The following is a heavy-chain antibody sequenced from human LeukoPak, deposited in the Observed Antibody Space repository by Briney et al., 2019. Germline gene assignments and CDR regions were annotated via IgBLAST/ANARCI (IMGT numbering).Heavy chain of an antibody. Sequence: SXTLSLTCTVSGGSNSSSSYYWGWIRQPPGKELEWIGSIYYSGSTYYNPSLKSRVTMSVNTSKNQFSLKLSSVTAADTAVYYCARGLTAIDYWGQGTLVTVS. CDR2: IYYSGST. V-gene: IGHV4-39*01. J-gene: IGHJ4*02. D-gene: IGHD2-21*02. CDR3: ARGLTAIDY. CDR1: GGSNSSSSYY.